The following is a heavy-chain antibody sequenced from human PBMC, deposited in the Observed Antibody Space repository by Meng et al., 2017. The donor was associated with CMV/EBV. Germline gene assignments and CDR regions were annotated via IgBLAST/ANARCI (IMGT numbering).Heavy chain of an antibody. J-gene: IGHJ3*02. Sequence: GGSLRLSCAASGFIFSDYYMNWIRQAPGKGLEWVSYISSRGDIIHYADSVKGRFTLSRDNAKTSLYLQTNSLRAEDTAMYYCVFPKGGRGDDAFDIWGQGTMVTVSS. D-gene: IGHD7-27*01. CDR3: VFPKGGRGDDAFDI. CDR1: GFIFSDYY. CDR2: ISSRGDII. V-gene: IGHV3-11*04.